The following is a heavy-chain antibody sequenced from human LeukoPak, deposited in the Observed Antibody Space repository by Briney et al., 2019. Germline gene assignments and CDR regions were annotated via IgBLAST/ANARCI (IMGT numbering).Heavy chain of an antibody. J-gene: IGHJ4*02. V-gene: IGHV4-4*07. CDR2: ISTSGSP. CDR1: GGSISGYY. D-gene: IGHD2-15*01. CDR3: AREGRSSTPGY. Sequence: SETLSLTCTASGGSISGYYWSWIRQPAGKGLEWIGRISTSGSPKYDPSLKSRVTMSVDTSKNQFSLSLTSVTAADTAVYYCAREGRSSTPGYWGQGSLVTVSS.